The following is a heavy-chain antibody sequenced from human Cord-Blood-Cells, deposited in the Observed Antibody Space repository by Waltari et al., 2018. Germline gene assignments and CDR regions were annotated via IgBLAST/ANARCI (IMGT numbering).Heavy chain of an antibody. J-gene: IGHJ4*02. CDR1: GGSISSYY. Sequence: QVQLQESGPGLVKPSETLSLTCTVSGGSISSYYWSWIRQPPGKGLEWIGYIYYSGSTNYNPSRKSRVTISVDTSKNQFSLKLSSVTAADTAVYYCARDLIADYWGQGTLVTVSS. D-gene: IGHD3-16*01. V-gene: IGHV4-59*01. CDR3: ARDLIADY. CDR2: IYYSGST.